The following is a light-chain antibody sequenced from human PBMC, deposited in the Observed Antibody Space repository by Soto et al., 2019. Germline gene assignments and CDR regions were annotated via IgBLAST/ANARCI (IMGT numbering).Light chain of an antibody. CDR1: QSVSSN. J-gene: IGKJ1*01. CDR2: GAS. Sequence: EIVMTQSPATLSVSPGERATLSCRASQSVSSNLAWYQQKPGQAPRLLIYGASTRATGIPARFSGSGSGTEFTLTISSLQSEDFAVYYCQQYNNWPPCTCGQETKVEIK. V-gene: IGKV3-15*01. CDR3: QQYNNWPPCT.